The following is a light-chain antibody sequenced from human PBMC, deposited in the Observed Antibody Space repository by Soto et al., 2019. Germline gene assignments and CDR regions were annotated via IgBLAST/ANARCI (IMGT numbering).Light chain of an antibody. CDR3: QQYYATPPYT. Sequence: DIVMTQSPDSLAVFLGERATINCKSSQSVLYSSKNKNYLAWYQQKAGQPPKLLIYWASTRESGVPDRFSGSGSGTDFTLTISSLQAEDVAVYYCQQYYATPPYTFGQGTKLEIK. CDR1: QSVLYSSKNKNY. J-gene: IGKJ2*01. V-gene: IGKV4-1*01. CDR2: WAS.